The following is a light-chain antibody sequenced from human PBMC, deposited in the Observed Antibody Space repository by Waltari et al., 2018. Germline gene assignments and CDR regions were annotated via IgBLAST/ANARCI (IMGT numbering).Light chain of an antibody. J-gene: IGLJ2*01. Sequence: QSALTQPASVSGSPGQSITVSCTGTSSDVGSYNLVSWYQQHPGKAPKLMIYEGSKRPSGVSNRFSGAKSGNPASLTIAGLQAEDEAYYYYCSYAGSSTLLFGGGTKVTGL. CDR2: EGS. V-gene: IGLV2-23*01. CDR1: SSDVGSYNL. CDR3: CSYAGSSTLL.